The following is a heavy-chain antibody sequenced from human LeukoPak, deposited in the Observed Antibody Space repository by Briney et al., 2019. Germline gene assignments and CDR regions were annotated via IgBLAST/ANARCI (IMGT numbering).Heavy chain of an antibody. CDR3: ARVKFQEKYFDY. Sequence: GGSLRLSCAASGFTFSSYSMNWVRQAPGKGREWVSSISSSSSYIYYADSVKGRFTISRDNAKNSLYLQVNSLRAEDTAVYYCARVKFQEKYFDYWGQGTLVTVSS. CDR1: GFTFSSYS. J-gene: IGHJ4*02. V-gene: IGHV3-21*01. CDR2: ISSSSSYI.